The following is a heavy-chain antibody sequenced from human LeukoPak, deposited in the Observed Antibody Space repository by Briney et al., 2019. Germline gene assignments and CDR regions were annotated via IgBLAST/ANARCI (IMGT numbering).Heavy chain of an antibody. V-gene: IGHV3-7*01. CDR3: AKSRYYMDV. Sequence: PGGSLRLSCAASGFTFSSYWMSWVRQAPGKGLEWVANIKQDGSEKYYADSVKGRFTISRDNSKNTLYLQMNSLRAEDTAVYYCAKSRYYMDVWGKGTTVTVSS. CDR2: IKQDGSEK. D-gene: IGHD6-25*01. CDR1: GFTFSSYW. J-gene: IGHJ6*03.